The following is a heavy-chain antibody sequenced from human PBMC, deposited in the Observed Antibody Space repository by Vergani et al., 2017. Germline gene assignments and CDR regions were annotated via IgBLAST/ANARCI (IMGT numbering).Heavy chain of an antibody. CDR1: GGSISSYY. V-gene: IGHV4-59*01. CDR3: ATHKTGYPEYYGMDV. J-gene: IGHJ6*02. Sequence: QVQLQESGPGLVKPSETLSLTCTVSGGSISSYYRRWIRQPPGKGLEWIGYIYYSGSTNYNPSLKSRVTISVDTSKNQFSLKLSSVTAADTAVYYCATHKTGYPEYYGMDVWGQGTTVTVSS. CDR2: IYYSGST. D-gene: IGHD3-9*01.